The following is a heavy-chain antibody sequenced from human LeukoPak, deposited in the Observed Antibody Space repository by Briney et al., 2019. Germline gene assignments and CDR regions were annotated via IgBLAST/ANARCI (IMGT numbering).Heavy chain of an antibody. CDR2: ISGSGGST. D-gene: IGHD6-13*01. J-gene: IGHJ4*02. V-gene: IGHV3-23*01. CDR3: ARVMVEQLVPDPNRYFDY. Sequence: PGGSLRLSCAASGFTFSSYAMSWVRQAPGKGLEWVSAISGSGGSTYYADSVKGRFTISRDNSKNTLYLQMNSLRAEDTAVYYCARVMVEQLVPDPNRYFDYWGQGTLVTVSS. CDR1: GFTFSSYA.